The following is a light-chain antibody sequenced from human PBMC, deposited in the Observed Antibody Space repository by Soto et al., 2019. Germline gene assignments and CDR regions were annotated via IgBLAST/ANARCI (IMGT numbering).Light chain of an antibody. J-gene: IGLJ1*01. V-gene: IGLV2-14*01. CDR3: SSYTSSSTYV. Sequence: QSVLTQPASVSGSPGQSITISCTGTSSDVGGYNYVSWYQQHPGKAPKLMIYEVSNRPSGVSNRFSGSKSGITASLTISGLQAEDEADYCCSSYTSSSTYVFGTGTKLTVL. CDR2: EVS. CDR1: SSDVGGYNY.